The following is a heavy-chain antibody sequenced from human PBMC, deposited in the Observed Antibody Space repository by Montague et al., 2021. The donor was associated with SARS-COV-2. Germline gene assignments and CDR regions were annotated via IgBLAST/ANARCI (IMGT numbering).Heavy chain of an antibody. D-gene: IGHD6-6*01. V-gene: IGHV3-13*01. J-gene: IGHJ6*02. CDR3: ARAPPYSSASWGYYGIDV. CDR2: IGTRGDT. CDR1: GFILSTYD. Sequence: SLRLSCAASGFILSTYDMHWVRQATGKGLEWVSAIGTRGDTYYPGSVKGRFTMSRENAENSLYLQMTSLRAGDTVVYYCARAPPYSSASWGYYGIDVWGQGTTVTVSS.